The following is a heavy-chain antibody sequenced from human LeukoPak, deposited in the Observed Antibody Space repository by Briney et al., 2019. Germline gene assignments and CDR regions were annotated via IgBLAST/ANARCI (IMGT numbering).Heavy chain of an antibody. CDR1: GFNFSDYY. V-gene: IGHV3-11*04. CDR2: ISSSGSTI. Sequence: PGGSLRLSCAASGFNFSDYYMSWIRQAPGKGLAWVSYISSSGSTIYYADSVKGRFTISRDNAKNSLYLEMNSLRAEDTAVYYCARHSQQPRPDPWGQGTLVTVSS. D-gene: IGHD6-13*01. CDR3: ARHSQQPRPDP. J-gene: IGHJ5*02.